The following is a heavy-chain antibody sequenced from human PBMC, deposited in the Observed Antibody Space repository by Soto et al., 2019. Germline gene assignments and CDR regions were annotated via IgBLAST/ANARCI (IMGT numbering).Heavy chain of an antibody. Sequence: VTESCEASRYTFTSYYMHWVRQAPGQGLEWMGIINPRGGSTSYAQKCQGRVTRARDTSTSTVYMELSSLRSEDTAVYYCARVRVGATGYYYGMAVWGQGTTVTVSS. CDR1: RYTFTSYY. J-gene: IGHJ6*02. CDR3: ARVRVGATGYYYGMAV. D-gene: IGHD1-26*01. CDR2: INPRGGST. V-gene: IGHV1-46*01.